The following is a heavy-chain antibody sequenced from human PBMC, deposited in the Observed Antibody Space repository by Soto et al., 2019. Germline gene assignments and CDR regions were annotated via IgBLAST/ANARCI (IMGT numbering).Heavy chain of an antibody. CDR3: ARVTRYFDWLSRPNWYFDL. V-gene: IGHV3-13*01. D-gene: IGHD3-9*01. Sequence: GGSLRLSCAASGFTFSSYDMHWVRQATGKGLEWVSAIGTAGDTYYPGSVKGRFTISRENAKNSLYLQMNSLRAGDTAVYYCARVTRYFDWLSRPNWYFDLWGRGTLVTVSS. J-gene: IGHJ2*01. CDR1: GFTFSSYD. CDR2: IGTAGDT.